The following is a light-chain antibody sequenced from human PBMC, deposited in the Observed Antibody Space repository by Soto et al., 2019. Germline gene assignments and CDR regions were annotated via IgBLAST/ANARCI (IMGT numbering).Light chain of an antibody. V-gene: IGLV2-8*01. CDR2: AVS. J-gene: IGLJ1*01. CDR1: SSDVGGSNY. Sequence: QSALTQPPSASGSPGQSVTISCTGTSSDVGGSNYVSWYQQHPGKAPKLMIYAVSDRPPGVSDRFSGSKSGITASLTISGLQTEDEADYYCISYTDRQSYLFGTGTKLTVL. CDR3: ISYTDRQSYL.